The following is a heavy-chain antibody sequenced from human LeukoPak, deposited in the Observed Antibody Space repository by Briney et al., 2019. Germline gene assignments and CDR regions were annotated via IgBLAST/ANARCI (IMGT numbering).Heavy chain of an antibody. J-gene: IGHJ4*02. V-gene: IGHV4-30-2*01. CDR2: INHSGST. Sequence: SETLSLTCAVSGGSISSGGYSWSWIRQPPGKGLEWIGEINHSGSTNYNPSLKSRVTISVDTSKNQFSLKLSSVTAADTAVYYCARDRAYCCGDCYYAAAFDYWGQGTLVTVSS. D-gene: IGHD2-21*02. CDR1: GGSISSGGYS. CDR3: ARDRAYCCGDCYYAAAFDY.